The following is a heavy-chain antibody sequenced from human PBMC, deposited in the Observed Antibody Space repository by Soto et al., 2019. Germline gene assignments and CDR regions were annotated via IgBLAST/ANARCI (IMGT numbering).Heavy chain of an antibody. CDR2: LSGGGSNT. CDR1: GFSFSTYS. Sequence: EVQLLESGGGLVQPGGSLRLSCAASGFSFSTYSMAWVRQTPGKGLAWVSGLSGGGSNTFYADSVQGRFTISVDNSKNTVYRQMNSLRVEVTAVYYCARWDGYGDVWGQGTLVTVSS. J-gene: IGHJ4*02. CDR3: ARWDGYGDV. V-gene: IGHV3-23*01. D-gene: IGHD4-17*01.